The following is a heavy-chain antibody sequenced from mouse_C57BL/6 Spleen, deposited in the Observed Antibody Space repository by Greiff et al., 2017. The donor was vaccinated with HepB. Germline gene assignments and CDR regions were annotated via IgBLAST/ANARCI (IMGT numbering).Heavy chain of an antibody. CDR2: FHPYNDDT. CDR3: ARGQLRLPHWYFDV. Sequence: QVTLKESGAELVKPGASVKMSCKASGYTFTTYPIEWMKQNHGKSLEWIGNFHPYNDDTKYNEKFKGKATLTVEKSSSTVYLELSRLTSDDSAVYYCARGQLRLPHWYFDVWGTGTTVTVSS. CDR1: GYTFTTYP. D-gene: IGHD3-2*02. V-gene: IGHV1-47*01. J-gene: IGHJ1*03.